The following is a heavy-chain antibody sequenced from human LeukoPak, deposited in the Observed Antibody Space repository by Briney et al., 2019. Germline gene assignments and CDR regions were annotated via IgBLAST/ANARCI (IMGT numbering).Heavy chain of an antibody. J-gene: IGHJ4*02. CDR2: IIPIFGTA. CDR3: ARYGYYLSGFDY. CDR1: GGTFSSYA. Sequence: ASVTVSCKASGGTFSSYAISWVRQAPGQGLEWMGGIIPIFGTANYAQKFQGRVTITADKSTSTAYMELSSLRSEDTAVYYCARYGYYLSGFDYWGQGTLVTVSS. D-gene: IGHD3-22*01. V-gene: IGHV1-69*06.